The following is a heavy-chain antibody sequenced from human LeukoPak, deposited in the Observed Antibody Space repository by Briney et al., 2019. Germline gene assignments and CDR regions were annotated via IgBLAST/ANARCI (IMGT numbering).Heavy chain of an antibody. CDR1: GYSISSGYF. Sequence: PSETLSLTCTVSGYSISSGYFWGWIRQPPGKGLEWIGSVYNSGSTYYNPSLRSRVTILVGTSKNQFSLRLTSVTATDTAVYYCATERDFGVVNDNWGQGTLVTVSS. D-gene: IGHD3-3*01. J-gene: IGHJ4*02. CDR2: VYNSGST. CDR3: ATERDFGVVNDN. V-gene: IGHV4-38-2*02.